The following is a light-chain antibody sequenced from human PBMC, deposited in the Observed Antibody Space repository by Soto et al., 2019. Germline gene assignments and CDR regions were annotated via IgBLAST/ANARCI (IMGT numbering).Light chain of an antibody. CDR3: SSFAGSPVV. Sequence: QSVLTQPPSASGSLGQSVTIPCTGTSSDVGDYNYVSWYQQHPGKVPKLMIYEVSKWPSGVPDRFSGSKSGNTASLTVSGLQAEDEADYYCSSFAGSPVVFGGGTKVTVL. V-gene: IGLV2-8*01. CDR2: EVS. J-gene: IGLJ2*01. CDR1: SSDVGDYNY.